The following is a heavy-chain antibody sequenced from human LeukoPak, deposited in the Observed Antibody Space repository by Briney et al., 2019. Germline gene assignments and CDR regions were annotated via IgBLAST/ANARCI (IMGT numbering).Heavy chain of an antibody. Sequence: GGSLRLSCAASGFTFSSYSMNWVRQAPGKGLEWVSPISSSSSYIYYADSVKGRFTISRDNAKNSLYLQMNSLRAEDTAVYYCARLYSSSWYDWFDPWGQGTLVTVSS. CDR3: ARLYSSSWYDWFDP. CDR2: ISSSSSYI. D-gene: IGHD6-13*01. J-gene: IGHJ5*02. V-gene: IGHV3-21*01. CDR1: GFTFSSYS.